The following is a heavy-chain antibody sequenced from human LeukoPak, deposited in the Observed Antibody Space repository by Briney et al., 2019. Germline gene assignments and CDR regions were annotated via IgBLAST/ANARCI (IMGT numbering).Heavy chain of an antibody. CDR3: AKHYYDSGGYYYPRAFNI. J-gene: IGHJ3*02. CDR1: GFTFSSYA. CDR2: ISGSGGNT. D-gene: IGHD3-22*01. V-gene: IGHV3-23*01. Sequence: GGSLRLSCAASGFTFSSYAMSWVRQAPGKGLEWVSAISGSGGNTYYADSVKGRFTISRDKSKNTLYLQMISLTAEDTAVYYCAKHYYDSGGYYYPRAFNIWGQGTIVTVSA.